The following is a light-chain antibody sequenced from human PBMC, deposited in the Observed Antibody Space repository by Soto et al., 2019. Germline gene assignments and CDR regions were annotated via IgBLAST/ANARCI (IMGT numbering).Light chain of an antibody. J-gene: IGKJ1*01. CDR3: QQYSSSPWT. Sequence: EIVLTQSPGTLSLSPGERATLSCRASQSVSNSYLAWYQQKPGQAPRLLIYGASSRATGIPDRFSGSGSGTEFTLTISRLEPEDFALYYCQQYSSSPWTFGQGTKVEIK. CDR2: GAS. V-gene: IGKV3-20*01. CDR1: QSVSNSY.